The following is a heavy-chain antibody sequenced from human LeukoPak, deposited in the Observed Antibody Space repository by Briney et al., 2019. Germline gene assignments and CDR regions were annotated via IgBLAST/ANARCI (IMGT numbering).Heavy chain of an antibody. CDR1: GCTVTSYY. J-gene: IGHJ6*02. CDR2: INPSGGST. V-gene: IGHV1-46*01. D-gene: IGHD6-6*01. Sequence: ASVKVSCKASGCTVTSYYMHWVRQAPGQGLEWMGIINPSGGSTSYAQKFQGRVTMTRDTSTSTVYMELSGLRSEDTAVYYCARGRRYSSSHPNSYYYYGMDVWGQGTTVTVSS. CDR3: ARGRRYSSSHPNSYYYYGMDV.